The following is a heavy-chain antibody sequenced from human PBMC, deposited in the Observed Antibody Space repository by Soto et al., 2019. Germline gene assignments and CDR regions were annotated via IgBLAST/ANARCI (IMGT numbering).Heavy chain of an antibody. V-gene: IGHV4-4*07. J-gene: IGHJ4*02. CDR2: IYTSGTT. CDR1: GRSMSGYY. Sequence: SETLSLTCTFSGRSMSGYYWSWIRQPAGERLEWIGRIYTSGTTDFNPSLKGRVTMSVDTSKNQLSLKLTSVTAADTALSYCAREDYYETGYYGVWGQLTQGTVYS. CDR3: AREDYYETGYYGV. D-gene: IGHD3-22*01.